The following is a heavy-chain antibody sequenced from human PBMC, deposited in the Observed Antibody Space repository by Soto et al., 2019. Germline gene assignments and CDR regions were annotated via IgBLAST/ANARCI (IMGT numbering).Heavy chain of an antibody. CDR1: GFTFSSYA. CDR3: ARDVYYDFWSGYSYYYYGMDV. J-gene: IGHJ6*02. D-gene: IGHD3-3*01. V-gene: IGHV3-30-3*01. CDR2: ISYDGSNR. Sequence: VGSLRLSGAASGFTFSSYAMHWVRQAPGKGLEWVAVISYDGSNRYYADSVKGRFTISRDNSKNTLYLQMNSLRAEDTAVYYCARDVYYDFWSGYSYYYYGMDVWGQGTTVTVSS.